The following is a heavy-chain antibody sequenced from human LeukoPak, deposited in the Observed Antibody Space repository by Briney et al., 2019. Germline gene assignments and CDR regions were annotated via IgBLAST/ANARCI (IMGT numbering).Heavy chain of an antibody. V-gene: IGHV4-59*08. J-gene: IGHJ3*02. CDR3: ARMVRRIAARPGAFDI. CDR1: GGSISSYY. Sequence: SETLSLTCTVSGGSISSYYWSWIRQPPGKGLEWIGYIYYSGSTNYNPSLKSRVTISVDTSKNQFSLKLSSVTAADTAVYYCARMVRRIAARPGAFDIWGQGTMVTVSS. D-gene: IGHD6-6*01. CDR2: IYYSGST.